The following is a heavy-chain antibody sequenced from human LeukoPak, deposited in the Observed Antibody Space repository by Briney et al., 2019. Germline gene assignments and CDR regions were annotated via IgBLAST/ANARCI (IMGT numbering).Heavy chain of an antibody. CDR2: ISGSGGST. CDR3: AKNYDSSGYYHPRDHAFDI. D-gene: IGHD3-22*01. CDR1: GFTFSSYA. V-gene: IGHV3-23*01. Sequence: PGGSLRLSCAASGFTFSSYAMSWVRQAPGKGLEWVSAISGSGGSTYYADSVKGRFTISRDNSKNTLYLQMNSLRAEDTAVYYCAKNYDSSGYYHPRDHAFDIWGQGTMVTVSS. J-gene: IGHJ3*02.